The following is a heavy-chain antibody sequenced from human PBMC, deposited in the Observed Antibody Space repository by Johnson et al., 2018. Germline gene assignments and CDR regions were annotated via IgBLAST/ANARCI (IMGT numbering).Heavy chain of an antibody. CDR2: IYYSGST. Sequence: QVQLQESGPGLVKPSETLSLSCTVSGGSISSYYWSWIRQPPGKGLEWIGYIYYSGSTNYNPSLKSRVTISVDTSKNQFSLKLSPVTAADTAVYYCATEMTDYYDSSGYSHWGQGTLVTVSS. CDR3: ATEMTDYYDSSGYSH. D-gene: IGHD3-22*01. CDR1: GGSISSYY. V-gene: IGHV4-59*01. J-gene: IGHJ1*01.